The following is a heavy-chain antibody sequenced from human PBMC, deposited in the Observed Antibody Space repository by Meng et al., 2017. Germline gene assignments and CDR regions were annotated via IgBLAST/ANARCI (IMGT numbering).Heavy chain of an antibody. Sequence: VQMVESGGEVVQPARSLRLTCAASGFTCRSYAMHWVRQAPGKGLEWVAVIYSGGRTYYADSVKGRFTISRDNSKNTLYLQMNSLRAEDTAVYYCARDLGYWGQGTLVTVSS. CDR1: GFTCRSYA. CDR2: IYSGGRT. CDR3: ARDLGY. D-gene: IGHD3-16*01. V-gene: IGHV3-30*07. J-gene: IGHJ4*02.